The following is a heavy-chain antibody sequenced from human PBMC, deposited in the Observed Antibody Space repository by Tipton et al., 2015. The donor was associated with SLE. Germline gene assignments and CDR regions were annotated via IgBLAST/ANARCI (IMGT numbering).Heavy chain of an antibody. D-gene: IGHD5-18*01. J-gene: IGHJ6*03. Sequence: LRLSCTVSGGSISSHYWSWIRQPPGKGLEWIGYIYASGSTHYNPSLKSRVTISVDTSKNQFSLRLSSVTAADTAVFYCARGSGGYSYGGVYYYSMDVWGKGTTVAVSS. CDR3: ARGSGGYSYGGVYYYSMDV. V-gene: IGHV4-4*09. CDR1: GGSISSHY. CDR2: IYASGST.